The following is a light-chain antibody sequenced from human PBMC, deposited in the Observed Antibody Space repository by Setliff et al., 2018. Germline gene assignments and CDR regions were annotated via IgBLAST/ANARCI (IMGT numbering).Light chain of an antibody. CDR3: QQYYNTPIT. Sequence: DIVMTQSPDSLAVSLGERATINCKSSQSLLYSSNNKNYLAWYQQKPGQPPKLLIYWASTRESGVPDRFSGSGSGTDFTLTISSLKAENVAVYYCQQYYNTPITFGQGTRLEIK. J-gene: IGKJ5*01. V-gene: IGKV4-1*01. CDR2: WAS. CDR1: QSLLYSSNNKNY.